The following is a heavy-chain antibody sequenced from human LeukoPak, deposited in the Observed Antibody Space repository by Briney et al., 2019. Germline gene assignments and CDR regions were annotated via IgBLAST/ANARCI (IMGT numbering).Heavy chain of an antibody. V-gene: IGHV4-4*07. CDR1: GGSISSYY. D-gene: IGHD3-3*01. J-gene: IGHJ1*01. CDR3: ARDGTYYDFWSGYEYFQH. Sequence: KASETLSLTCTVSGGSISSYYWTWIRQPAGKGLEWIGRIYTSGSTNYNPSLKSRVTMSVDTSKNQFSLKLSSVTAADTAVYYCARDGTYYDFWSGYEYFQHWGQGTLVTVSS. CDR2: IYTSGST.